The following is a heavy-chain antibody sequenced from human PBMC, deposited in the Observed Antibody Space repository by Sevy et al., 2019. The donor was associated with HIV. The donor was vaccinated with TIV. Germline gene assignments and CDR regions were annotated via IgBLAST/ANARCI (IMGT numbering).Heavy chain of an antibody. CDR2: SYPDDSYT. CDR1: GYSFTSHW. D-gene: IGHD3-22*01. J-gene: IGHJ4*02. Sequence: GESLKISCKGSGYSFTSHWLGWVRHMPGKGLEWMGISYPDDSYTKYIPSFQGQFTFSTDKSISTAYLQWSSLKASDTAMYYCATSRSGYFDSSGYYIYWGQGTLVTVSS. CDR3: ATSRSGYFDSSGYYIY. V-gene: IGHV5-51*01.